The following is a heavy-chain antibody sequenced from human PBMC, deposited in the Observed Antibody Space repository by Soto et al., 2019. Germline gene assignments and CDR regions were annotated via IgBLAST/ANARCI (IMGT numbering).Heavy chain of an antibody. D-gene: IGHD4-17*01. CDR2: ISYDGSNK. CDR3: AKDRTVTGWVQYDMDV. J-gene: IGHJ6*02. CDR1: GLIFSSYG. V-gene: IGHV3-30*18. Sequence: QVQLVESGGGEVQPGRSLRLSCAASGLIFSSYGIHWVRQAPGKGLEWVAAISYDGSNKYYTDSVKGRFTISRDNSKNTLYLQMNSLRAEDTAVYYCAKDRTVTGWVQYDMDVWGPGTTVTVSS.